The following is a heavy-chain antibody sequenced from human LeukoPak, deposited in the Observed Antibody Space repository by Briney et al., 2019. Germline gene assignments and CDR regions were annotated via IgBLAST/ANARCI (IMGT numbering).Heavy chain of an antibody. Sequence: PLETLSLTCAVYGGSFSGYYWSWIRQPPGKGLEWIGEINHSGSTNYNPSLKSRVTISVDTSKNQSSLKLSSVTAADTAVYYCAGVGATHYWGQGTLVTVSS. D-gene: IGHD1-26*01. CDR1: GGSFSGYY. V-gene: IGHV4-34*01. CDR3: AGVGATHY. J-gene: IGHJ4*02. CDR2: INHSGST.